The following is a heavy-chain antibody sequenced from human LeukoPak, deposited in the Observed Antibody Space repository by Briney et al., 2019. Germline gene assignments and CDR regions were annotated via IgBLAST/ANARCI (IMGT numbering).Heavy chain of an antibody. Sequence: GGSLRLSCTASGFTFSSYSMNWVRQAPGKGLEWVSSISSSSSYIYYADSVKGRFTISRDNAKNSLYLQMNSLRAEDTAIYYCARELPDSLTEGWYFDLWGRGTLVTVSS. CDR3: ARELPDSLTEGWYFDL. CDR1: GFTFSSYS. D-gene: IGHD3-9*01. J-gene: IGHJ2*01. CDR2: ISSSSSYI. V-gene: IGHV3-21*01.